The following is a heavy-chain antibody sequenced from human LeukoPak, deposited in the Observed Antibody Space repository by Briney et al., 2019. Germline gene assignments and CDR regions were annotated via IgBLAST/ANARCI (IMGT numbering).Heavy chain of an antibody. D-gene: IGHD3-22*01. CDR2: IYYSGST. CDR3: ARLDDSSGYFH. J-gene: IGHJ4*02. Sequence: SETLSLTCSVSSGSINNSSYYWGWVRQPPGKGLEWIGTIYYSGSTYYNPSLKSRITISVDTSKNQFSLKLSSVTAADTAVYYCARLDDSSGYFHWGQGTLVTVSS. V-gene: IGHV4-39*01. CDR1: SGSINNSSYY.